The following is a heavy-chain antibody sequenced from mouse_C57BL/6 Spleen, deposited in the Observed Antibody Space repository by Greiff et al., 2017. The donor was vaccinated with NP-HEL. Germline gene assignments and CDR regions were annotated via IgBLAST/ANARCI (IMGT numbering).Heavy chain of an antibody. CDR3: TTRWDYAMDY. V-gene: IGHV14-4*01. CDR2: IDPENGDT. D-gene: IGHD2-3*01. CDR1: GFNIKDDY. Sequence: EVQLQQSGAELVRPGASVKLSCTASGFNIKDDYMHWVKQRPEQGLEWIGWIDPENGDTEYASKFQGKATITADTSSNTAYLQLSSLTSEDTAVYYCTTRWDYAMDYWGQGTSVTVSS. J-gene: IGHJ4*01.